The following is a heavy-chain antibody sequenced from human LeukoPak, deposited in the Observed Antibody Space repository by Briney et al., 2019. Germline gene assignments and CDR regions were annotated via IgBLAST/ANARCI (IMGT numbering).Heavy chain of an antibody. CDR2: MNPSDQT. V-gene: IGHV1-8*01. CDR1: GYTSTRPD. J-gene: IGHJ3*02. D-gene: IGHD5-24*01. CDR3: ARYTIADGFDM. Sequence: ASVKVSCKAAGYTSTRPDIDWVRQATGKGLEWLGWMNPSDQTGYSQNFQGRLTFTRDISRNTAYMELSSLTPDDTAVYFCARYTIADGFDMWGQGTMVTVSS.